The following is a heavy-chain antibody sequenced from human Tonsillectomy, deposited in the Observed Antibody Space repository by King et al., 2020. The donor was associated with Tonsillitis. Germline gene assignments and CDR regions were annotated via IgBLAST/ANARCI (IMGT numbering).Heavy chain of an antibody. Sequence: QLQESGPGLVKPSETLSLTCTVSGGSISSNYWSWIRQPPGKGLEWIGYIHYSGSTNYHPSLKSRVTISLDTSKNQFSLKLSSVTAADTAVYYCARVPTVYWYFDLWGRGTLVTVSS. CDR3: ARVPTVYWYFDL. CDR2: IHYSGST. D-gene: IGHD4-11*01. J-gene: IGHJ2*01. CDR1: GGSISSNY. V-gene: IGHV4-59*01.